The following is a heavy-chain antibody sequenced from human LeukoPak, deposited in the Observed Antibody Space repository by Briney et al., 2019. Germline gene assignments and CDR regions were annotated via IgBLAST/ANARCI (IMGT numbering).Heavy chain of an antibody. D-gene: IGHD5-18*01. CDR3: ARVIQLWRTGYYYYGMDV. Sequence: QPGGSLRLSCAASGFTVSSNYMSWVRQAPGKGLEWVSVIYSGGSTYYADSVKGRFTISRDNSKNTLYLQMNSLRAEDTAVYYCARVIQLWRTGYYYYGMDVWGQGTTVTVSS. J-gene: IGHJ6*02. V-gene: IGHV3-66*01. CDR2: IYSGGST. CDR1: GFTVSSNY.